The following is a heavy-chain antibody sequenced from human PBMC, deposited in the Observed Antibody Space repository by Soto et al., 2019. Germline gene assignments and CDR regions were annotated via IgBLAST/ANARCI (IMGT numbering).Heavy chain of an antibody. V-gene: IGHV4-4*02. J-gene: IGHJ4*02. CDR1: GGSISTSNW. D-gene: IGHD6-13*01. CDR3: ARARATIAAAAIFDC. CDR2: VYRTGST. Sequence: QVQLQESGPGLVKPSGTLSLTCAVSGGSISTSNWWSWVRQPPGKGLEWIGEVYRTGSTNYNPSLESRVIVSVDKSKSRCSLKPTSVTAADTAVYYCARARATIAAAAIFDCWGQGTLVTVSS.